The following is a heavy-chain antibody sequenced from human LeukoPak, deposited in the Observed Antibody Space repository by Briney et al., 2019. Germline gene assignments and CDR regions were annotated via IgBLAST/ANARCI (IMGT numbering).Heavy chain of an antibody. D-gene: IGHD6-13*01. CDR1: GFTFSSHA. J-gene: IGHJ6*03. Sequence: GGSLRLSCATSGFTFSSHAMHWVRQAPGKGLEWVAFIRHDGNTEYHSDSVKGRFTISRDNSENTLYLQMNSLRAEDTAVYYCAKWGYSSPYYYMDVWGKGTTVTVSS. CDR3: AKWGYSSPYYYMDV. V-gene: IGHV3-30*02. CDR2: IRHDGNTE.